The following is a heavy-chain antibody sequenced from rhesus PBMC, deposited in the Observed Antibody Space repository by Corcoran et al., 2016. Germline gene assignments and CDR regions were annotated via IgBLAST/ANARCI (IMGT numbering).Heavy chain of an antibody. D-gene: IGHD3-28*01. V-gene: IGHV4-160*01. Sequence: QVQLQASGPGLVQPSETLSLTCPVSGGSMRRNYWTWIRTAPGQGLGWIGRIYGRGGSNESNHSLKSRFTISTDTSKNQFSLKLSSVTAADTAVYYCARVGYGSGYYTKESDYWGQGVLVTVSS. CDR3: ARVGYGSGYYTKESDY. J-gene: IGHJ4*01. CDR1: GGSMRRNY. CDR2: IYGRGGSN.